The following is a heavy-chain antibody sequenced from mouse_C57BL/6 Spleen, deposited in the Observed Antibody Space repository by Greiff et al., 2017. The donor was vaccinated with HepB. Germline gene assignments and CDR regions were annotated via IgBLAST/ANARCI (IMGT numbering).Heavy chain of an antibody. D-gene: IGHD1-1*01. CDR3: ARGYYGSSYHFDY. J-gene: IGHJ2*01. CDR1: GYTFTDYY. CDR2: IYPGSGNT. V-gene: IGHV1-76*01. Sequence: VHLVESGAELVRPGASVKLSCKASGYTFTDYYINWVKQRPGQGLEWIARIYPGSGNTYYNEKFKGKATLTAEKSSSTAYMQLSSLTSEDSAVYFCARGYYGSSYHFDYWGQGTTLTVSS.